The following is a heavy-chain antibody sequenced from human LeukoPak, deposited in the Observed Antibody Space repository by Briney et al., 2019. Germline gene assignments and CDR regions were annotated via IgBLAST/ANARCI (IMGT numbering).Heavy chain of an antibody. Sequence: GRSLRLSCTASGFSSAAHAMSWLRQAPGKGLEWVGFIRTNGYGGTTEYAASVKGRFTISRDDSYSITYLHMDSLTTEDTAVYYCSRNSGTLPGYAFDVWGQGTVVTVPS. V-gene: IGHV3-49*03. CDR3: SRNSGTLPGYAFDV. D-gene: IGHD5-12*01. J-gene: IGHJ3*01. CDR1: GFSSAAHA. CDR2: IRTNGYGGTT.